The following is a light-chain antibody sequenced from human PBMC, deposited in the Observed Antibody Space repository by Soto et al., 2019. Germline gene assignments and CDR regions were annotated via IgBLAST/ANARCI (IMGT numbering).Light chain of an antibody. CDR1: QDISNS. J-gene: IGKJ1*01. V-gene: IGKV1-27*01. CDR2: AAS. Sequence: DIQMTQSPSSLSASVGDRVTITCRASQDISNSLAWYQRKAGKVPKLLIYAASTLQSGVPSRFSGSGSGTDFTLTISSLQPEDVATYYCQKYNSAPWTFGQGTKVEIK. CDR3: QKYNSAPWT.